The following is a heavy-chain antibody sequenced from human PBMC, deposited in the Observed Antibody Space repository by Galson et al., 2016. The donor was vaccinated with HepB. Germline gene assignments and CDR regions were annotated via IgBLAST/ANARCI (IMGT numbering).Heavy chain of an antibody. CDR3: ARITHYYGSGNRDGFDI. CDR2: VDWDDDK. Sequence: PALVKPTQTLTLTCTFSGFSLTTSGMCVSWIRQPPGMALEWLALVDWDDDKDYSTSLKTRLTISKDISKNQVVLTMTNMDPVDTATYYCARITHYYGSGNRDGFDIWGQGTKVIVS. J-gene: IGHJ3*02. CDR1: GFSLTTSGMC. D-gene: IGHD3-10*01. V-gene: IGHV2-70*01.